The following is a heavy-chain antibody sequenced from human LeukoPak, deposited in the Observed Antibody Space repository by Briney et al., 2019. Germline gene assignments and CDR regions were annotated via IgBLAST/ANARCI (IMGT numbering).Heavy chain of an antibody. D-gene: IGHD6-19*01. CDR3: ARAAVYSSGWYFDY. CDR2: IYYSGST. CDR1: GGSISSYY. J-gene: IGHJ4*02. V-gene: IGHV4-59*01. Sequence: SETLSLTCTVSGGSISSYYWSWIRQPPGKGLEWIGYIYYSGSTNYNPSLKSRVTISVDTSKNRFSLKLSSVTAADTAVYYCARAAVYSSGWYFDYWGQGTLVTVSS.